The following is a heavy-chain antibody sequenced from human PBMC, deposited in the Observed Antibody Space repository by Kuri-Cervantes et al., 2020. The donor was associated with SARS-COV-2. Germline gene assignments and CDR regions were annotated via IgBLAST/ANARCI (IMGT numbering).Heavy chain of an antibody. CDR1: GGSFSGYY. D-gene: IGHD3-22*01. Sequence: GSLRLSCAVYGGSFSGYYWSWIRQPPGKGLEWIGEINHSGSTNYNPSLKSRVTISVDTPKNQFSLKLSSVTAADTAVYYCAGGYYYDSSGPVLRYYFDYWGQGTLVTVSS. V-gene: IGHV4-34*01. CDR2: INHSGST. J-gene: IGHJ4*02. CDR3: AGGYYYDSSGPVLRYYFDY.